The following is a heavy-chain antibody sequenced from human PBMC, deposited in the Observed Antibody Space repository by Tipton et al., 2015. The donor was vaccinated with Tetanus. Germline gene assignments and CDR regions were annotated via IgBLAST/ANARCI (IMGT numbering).Heavy chain of an antibody. J-gene: IGHJ3*01. Sequence: TLSLTCAVSGGSLSDYYWSWIRQSPWKGLEWIGEINEGGSTNYNPSLESRVSISVDTSKHRFSLKVNSVIAADTATYYCARWIGVIPVAGNDAFDVWGPGAMVTVSS. CDR1: GGSLSDYY. CDR3: ARWIGVIPVAGNDAFDV. D-gene: IGHD3-16*01. V-gene: IGHV4-34*01. CDR2: INEGGST.